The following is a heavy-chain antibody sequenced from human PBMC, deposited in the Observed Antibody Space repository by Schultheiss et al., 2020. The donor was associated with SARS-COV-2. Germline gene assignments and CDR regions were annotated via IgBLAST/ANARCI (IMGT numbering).Heavy chain of an antibody. V-gene: IGHV3-30*12. J-gene: IGHJ4*02. D-gene: IGHD1-14*01. CDR1: GFTFSSYG. CDR2: ISYDGSNK. Sequence: GGSLRLSCAASGFTFSSYGMHWVRQAPGKGLEWVAVISYDGSNKYYADSVKGRFTISRDNSKNTLYLQMNSLRDEDTAVYYCVPGLLDYWGQGTLVTVSS. CDR3: VPGLLDY.